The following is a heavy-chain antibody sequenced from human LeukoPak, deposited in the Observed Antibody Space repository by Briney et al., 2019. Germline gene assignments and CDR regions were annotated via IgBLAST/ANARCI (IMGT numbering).Heavy chain of an antibody. CDR1: RFTFSSYT. D-gene: IGHD2-2*01. J-gene: IGHJ6*03. Sequence: GGSPRLSCADSRFTFSSYTMNWVRQAPGKGLEWVSGISANAVSTYYADSVKGRFTISRDNSKNTLYLHMDRLGTEDTAVYYCASMPSTEIYYFYYMDVWGKGTTVTVSS. V-gene: IGHV3-23*01. CDR3: ASMPSTEIYYFYYMDV. CDR2: ISANAVST.